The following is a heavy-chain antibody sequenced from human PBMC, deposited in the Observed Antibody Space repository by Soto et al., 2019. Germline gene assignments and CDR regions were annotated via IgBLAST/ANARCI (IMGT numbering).Heavy chain of an antibody. CDR3: ARTDCSSTSCYNYYYYGMDV. CDR2: INPGNGDT. D-gene: IGHD2-2*01. CDR1: GYSFTKYG. V-gene: IGHV1-3*01. J-gene: IGHJ6*02. Sequence: ASVKVSCKTSGYSFTKYGLHWVRQAPGQRLEWMGWINPGNGDTKYSQKFQGRVTITRDTSATTAYMELSSLRSEDSAVFYGARTDCSSTSCYNYYYYGMDVWGQGTTVTVSS.